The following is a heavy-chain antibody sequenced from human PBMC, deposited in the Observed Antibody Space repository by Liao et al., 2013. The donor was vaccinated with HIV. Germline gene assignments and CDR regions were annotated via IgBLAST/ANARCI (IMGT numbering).Heavy chain of an antibody. D-gene: IGHD1-26*01. CDR3: VRDEHDRGYSGSYYWVH. V-gene: IGHV4-4*07. Sequence: QVQLQESGPALVKPSETLSLTCSVSGGSITVYSWTWIRQSAGKGLEWIGRIQNNLSTNYNPSLNGRATMSVDTSKNQFSLRLASVTAADTAMYYCVRDEHDRGYSGSYYWVHWGQGILVTVSS. CDR1: GGSITVYS. CDR2: IQNNLST. J-gene: IGHJ4*02.